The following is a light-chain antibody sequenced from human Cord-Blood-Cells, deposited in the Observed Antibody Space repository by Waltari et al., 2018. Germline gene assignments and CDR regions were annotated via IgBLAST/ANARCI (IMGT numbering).Light chain of an antibody. J-gene: IGLJ1*01. CDR3: CSYAGSSTYV. V-gene: IGLV2-23*01. Sequence: QSALTQPASVSGSPGQSITISCTGTSSDVGSYNLVSWYQQHPGKAPKLMIYEDSKRPSGVSNRFSGSKSGNTASLTISGLQAEDEVDYYCCSYAGSSTYVFGTGTKVTVL. CDR1: SSDVGSYNL. CDR2: EDS.